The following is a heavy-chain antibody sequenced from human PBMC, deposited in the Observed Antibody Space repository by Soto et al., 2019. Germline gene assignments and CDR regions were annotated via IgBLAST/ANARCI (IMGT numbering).Heavy chain of an antibody. Sequence: GGSLRLSCAASGFTFSSYWMSWVRQAPGKGLEWVANIKQDGSEKYYVDSVKGRFTISRDNAKNSLYLQMNSLRAEDTAVYCCATQTVPDAFDIWGQGTMVTVSS. CDR3: ATQTVPDAFDI. CDR2: IKQDGSEK. V-gene: IGHV3-7*03. J-gene: IGHJ3*02. D-gene: IGHD4-17*01. CDR1: GFTFSSYW.